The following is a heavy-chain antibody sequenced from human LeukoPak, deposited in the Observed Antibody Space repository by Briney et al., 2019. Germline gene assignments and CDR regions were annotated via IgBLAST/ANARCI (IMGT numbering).Heavy chain of an antibody. CDR2: ICSGGST. D-gene: IGHD3-22*01. Sequence: PGGSLRLSCAASGFAVNSNYMSWVRQAPGKGLEWVSVICSGGSTYYADSVKGRFTISRDNSKNTLYLQMNSLRAEDTAMYYCARGVGYYDSSGYRDNYYYYGMDVWGQGTTVTVSS. V-gene: IGHV3-53*01. CDR1: GFAVNSNY. CDR3: ARGVGYYDSSGYRDNYYYYGMDV. J-gene: IGHJ6*02.